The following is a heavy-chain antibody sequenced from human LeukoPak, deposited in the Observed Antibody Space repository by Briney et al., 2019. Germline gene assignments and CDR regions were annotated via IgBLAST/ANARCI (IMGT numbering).Heavy chain of an antibody. CDR3: ARLPSVAGHRGYFDY. Sequence: SSETLSLTCAVYGGSFSGYYWSWIRQPPGKGLEWIGEINHSGSTNYNPSLKSRVTISVDTSKNQFSLKLSSVTAADTAVYYCARLPSVAGHRGYFDYWGQGTLVTVSS. J-gene: IGHJ4*02. D-gene: IGHD6-19*01. V-gene: IGHV4-34*01. CDR1: GGSFSGYY. CDR2: INHSGST.